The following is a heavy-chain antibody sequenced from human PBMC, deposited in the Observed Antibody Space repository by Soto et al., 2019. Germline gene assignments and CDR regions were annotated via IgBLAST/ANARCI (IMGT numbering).Heavy chain of an antibody. CDR1: GGINRSRY. CDR3: ARADLRGVAWYFAL. V-gene: IGHV4-59*11. CDR2: IHYTGST. Sequence: TWPVAGGINRSRYWSWSWQPPGKGLEWIGYIHYTGSTNYNPSLKSRVTISVDTSKNQFSLKLSSVTAADTAVYYCARADLRGVAWYFALWGLVSLVTVS. D-gene: IGHD3-10*01. J-gene: IGHJ2*01.